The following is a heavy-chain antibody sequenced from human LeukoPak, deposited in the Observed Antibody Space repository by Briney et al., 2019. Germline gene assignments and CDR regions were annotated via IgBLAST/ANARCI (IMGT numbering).Heavy chain of an antibody. Sequence: RASVKVSCKASGYTFTGYYMHWVRQAPGQGLEWMGWINPNSGGTNYAQKFQGRVAMTRDTSISTAYMELRSLRSDDTAVYYCARDVYCSSTSCYMSGFDPWGQGTLVTVSS. CDR2: INPNSGGT. CDR1: GYTFTGYY. J-gene: IGHJ5*02. CDR3: ARDVYCSSTSCYMSGFDP. D-gene: IGHD2-2*02. V-gene: IGHV1-2*02.